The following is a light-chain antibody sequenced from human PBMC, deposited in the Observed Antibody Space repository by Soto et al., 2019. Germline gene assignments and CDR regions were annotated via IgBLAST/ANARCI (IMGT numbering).Light chain of an antibody. Sequence: DIQLTQSPSTLSASVGDRVTITCRASQSLSDWLAWYQQIPGTAPKLRIYRASSLEDGVTSRFSGSGSGTEFNLTISSLQPDDFATYYCQQYDTYPLTSGGGTKVEIK. CDR1: QSLSDW. CDR2: RAS. CDR3: QQYDTYPLT. J-gene: IGKJ4*01. V-gene: IGKV1-5*03.